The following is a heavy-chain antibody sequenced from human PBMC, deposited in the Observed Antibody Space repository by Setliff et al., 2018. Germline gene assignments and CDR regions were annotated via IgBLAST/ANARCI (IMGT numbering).Heavy chain of an antibody. CDR3: VPQGPGYGNGWWTNWFDP. J-gene: IGHJ5*02. CDR1: GYTFTNYG. CDR2: ISAYDGNT. D-gene: IGHD6-19*01. V-gene: IGHV1-18*01. Sequence: ASVKVSCKASGYTFTNYGITWVRQAPGQGLEWMAWISAYDGNTKYTLKLQGRVTLTTDTPTTTAYMDLRGLRSDDTAVYYCVPQGPGYGNGWWTNWFDPWGQGTLVTVSS.